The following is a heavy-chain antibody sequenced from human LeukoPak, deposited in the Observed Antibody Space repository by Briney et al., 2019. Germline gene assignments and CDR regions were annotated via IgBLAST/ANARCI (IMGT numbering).Heavy chain of an antibody. CDR3: AKGADYGDYVDFDY. CDR2: ISGSGSHI. D-gene: IGHD4-17*01. Sequence: GGSLRLSCAASGFTFSSHGMSWVRQAPGKGLEWVSGISGSGSHIYYTDSVKGRFTISRDNSKNTLNLQMNSLRAEDTAVYYCAKGADYGDYVDFDYWGQGTLVTVSS. J-gene: IGHJ4*02. V-gene: IGHV3-23*01. CDR1: GFTFSSHG.